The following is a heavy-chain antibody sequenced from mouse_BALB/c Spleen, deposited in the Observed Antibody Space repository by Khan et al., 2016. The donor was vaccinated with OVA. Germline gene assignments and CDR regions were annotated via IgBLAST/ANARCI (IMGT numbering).Heavy chain of an antibody. CDR2: ISYSGNT. Sequence: EVELVESGPGLVKPSQSLSLTCTVTGYSITSDYAWNWIRQFPGNKLEWMGYISYSGNTKYNPSLKSRISITRDTSKNQFFLQLKSVTTEDTATYYCARMYGGDFDYWGQGTTLTVSS. CDR1: GYSITSDYA. CDR3: ARMYGGDFDY. D-gene: IGHD2-10*02. V-gene: IGHV3-2*02. J-gene: IGHJ2*01.